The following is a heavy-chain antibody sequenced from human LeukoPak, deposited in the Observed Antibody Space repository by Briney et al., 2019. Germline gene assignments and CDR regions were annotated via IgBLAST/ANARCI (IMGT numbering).Heavy chain of an antibody. J-gene: IGHJ6*02. CDR3: THSGYSYGGDYYYYGMDV. V-gene: IGHV3-15*01. D-gene: IGHD5-18*01. CDR1: GFTFSNAW. CDR2: IKSKTDGGTT. Sequence: GGSLRLSCAASGFTFSNAWMRWVRQAPGKGLEWVGGIKSKTDGGTTDYAAPVKGRFTISRDDSKNTLYLQMHSLKTEDTAVYYCTHSGYSYGGDYYYYGMDVWGQGTTVTVSS.